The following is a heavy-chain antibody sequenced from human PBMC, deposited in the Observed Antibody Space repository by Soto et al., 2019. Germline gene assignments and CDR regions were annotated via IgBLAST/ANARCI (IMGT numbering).Heavy chain of an antibody. D-gene: IGHD6-19*01. CDR2: ISGSGGST. CDR3: AKKHAGSGWYYYYYGMDV. J-gene: IGHJ6*02. V-gene: IGHV3-23*01. Sequence: GGSLRLSCAASGFTFSSYAMSWVRQAPGKGLEWVSAISGSGGSTYYADSVKGRFTISRDNSKNTLYLQMNSLRAEDAAVYYCAKKHAGSGWYYYYYGMDVWGQGTTVTVSS. CDR1: GFTFSSYA.